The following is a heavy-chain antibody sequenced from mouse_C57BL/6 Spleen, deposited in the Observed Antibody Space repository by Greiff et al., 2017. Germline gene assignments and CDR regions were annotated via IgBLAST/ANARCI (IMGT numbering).Heavy chain of an antibody. J-gene: IGHJ3*01. CDR3: ARGGGEGYYCGSSPFAY. D-gene: IGHD1-1*01. Sequence: EVQLQESGPGLVKPSQSLSLTCSVTGYSITSGYYWNWIRQFPGNKLEWMGYISYDGSNNYNPSLKNRISITRDTSKNQFFLELNSVTTEDTATSYWARGGGEGYYCGSSPFAYWGQGTLVTVSA. CDR1: GYSITSGYY. V-gene: IGHV3-6*01. CDR2: ISYDGSN.